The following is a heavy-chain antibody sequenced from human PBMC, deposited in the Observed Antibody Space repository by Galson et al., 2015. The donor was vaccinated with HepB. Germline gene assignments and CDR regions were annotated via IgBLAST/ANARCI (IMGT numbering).Heavy chain of an antibody. CDR3: AKRALGTATTSYYFDY. J-gene: IGHJ4*02. Sequence: SLRLSCAASGFTFSRYAMSWVRRAPGKGLERVSAISVSGTYTYYADSVKGRFTISRDDSKNTLYLQMNSLRAEDTAIYYCAKRALGTATTSYYFDYWGRGTLVTVSS. CDR1: GFTFSRYA. D-gene: IGHD7-27*01. CDR2: ISVSGTYT. V-gene: IGHV3-23*01.